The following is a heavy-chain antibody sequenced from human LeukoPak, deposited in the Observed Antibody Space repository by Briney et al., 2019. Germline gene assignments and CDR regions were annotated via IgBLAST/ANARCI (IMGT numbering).Heavy chain of an antibody. Sequence: GGSLRLSCAASGFTFSSYSMNWVRQAPGKGLEWVSSISSSSSYIYYADSVKGRFTISRDNAKNSLYLQMNSLRAEDTAVYYCASPPSVIAFDIWGQGTMVTVSS. CDR2: ISSSSSYI. CDR3: ASPPSVIAFDI. J-gene: IGHJ3*02. V-gene: IGHV3-21*01. CDR1: GFTFSSYS. D-gene: IGHD3-16*02.